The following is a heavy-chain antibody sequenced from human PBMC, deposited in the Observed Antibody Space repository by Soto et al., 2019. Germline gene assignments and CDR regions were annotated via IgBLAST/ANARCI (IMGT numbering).Heavy chain of an antibody. D-gene: IGHD2-21*01. Sequence: PGGSLRLSCAASGFTFSSYWMSWVRQAPGKGLEWVANIKQDGSEKYYVDSVKGRFTISRDNAKNSLYLQMNSLRAEDTAVYYCARVREDLWYYFDYWGKGTLVTVSS. CDR2: IKQDGSEK. J-gene: IGHJ4*02. CDR1: GFTFSSYW. V-gene: IGHV3-7*03. CDR3: ARVREDLWYYFDY.